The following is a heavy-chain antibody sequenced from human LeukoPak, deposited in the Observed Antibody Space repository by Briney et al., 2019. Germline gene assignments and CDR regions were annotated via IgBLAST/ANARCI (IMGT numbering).Heavy chain of an antibody. CDR3: ATENGFNDY. J-gene: IGHJ4*02. CDR2: MYYSGST. D-gene: IGHD2-8*01. CDR1: GGSISSYY. V-gene: IGHV4-59*01. Sequence: SETLSLTCTVSGGSISSYYWSWIRQPPGKGLEWIGYMYYSGSTNYNPSLKSRVTISVDTSKNQFSLKLSSVTAADTAVYYCATENGFNDYWGQGTLVTVSS.